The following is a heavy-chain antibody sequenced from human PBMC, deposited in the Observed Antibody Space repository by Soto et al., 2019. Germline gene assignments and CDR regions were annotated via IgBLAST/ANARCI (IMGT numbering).Heavy chain of an antibody. Sequence: EVQLVESGGGLVQPGGSLRLSCAASGFTVSSNYMSWVRQAPGKGLEWVSVIYSGGSTYYADSVKGRFTISRDNSKSTLYLQMNSLRAEDTAVYYCARLTTDDAFDIWGQGTMVTVSS. CDR1: GFTVSSNY. V-gene: IGHV3-66*01. CDR3: ARLTTDDAFDI. D-gene: IGHD4-17*01. J-gene: IGHJ3*02. CDR2: IYSGGST.